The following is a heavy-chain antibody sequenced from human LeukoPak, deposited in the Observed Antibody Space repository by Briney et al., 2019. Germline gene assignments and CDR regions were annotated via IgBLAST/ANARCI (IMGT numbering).Heavy chain of an antibody. J-gene: IGHJ3*02. CDR1: GYTFTSYG. V-gene: IGHV1-18*01. CDR3: ARDRLVVVVAAIMGVFDI. CDR2: ISAYNGNT. D-gene: IGHD2-15*01. Sequence: GASVKVSCKASGYTFTSYGISWVRQAPGQGLEWMGWISAYNGNTNYAQKLQGRVTMTTDTSTSTAYMELRSLRSDDTAVYYCARDRLVVVVAAIMGVFDIWGQGTMVTVSS.